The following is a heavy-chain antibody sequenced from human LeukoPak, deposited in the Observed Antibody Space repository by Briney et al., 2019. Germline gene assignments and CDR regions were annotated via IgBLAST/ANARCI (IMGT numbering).Heavy chain of an antibody. CDR1: GYTFGGYY. D-gene: IGHD3-22*01. J-gene: IGHJ4*02. CDR3: AASPDYYDSSGYSYYFDY. CDR2: INPNGGNT. V-gene: IGHV1-46*01. Sequence: ASVKVSCKASGYTFGGYYINWVRQAPGQVLEWMGWINPNGGNTNYAQKFQERVTITRDMSTSTAYMELSSLRSEDTAVYYCAASPDYYDSSGYSYYFDYWGQGTLVTVSS.